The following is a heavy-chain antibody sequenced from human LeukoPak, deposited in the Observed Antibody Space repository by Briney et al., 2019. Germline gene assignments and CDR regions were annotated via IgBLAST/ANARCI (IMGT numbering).Heavy chain of an antibody. CDR2: INPNSGGT. CDR1: GYTFTGYY. D-gene: IGHD1-7*01. CDR3: ARLGYYWNYGFNY. J-gene: IGHJ4*02. V-gene: IGHV1-2*02. Sequence: ASVKVSCKASGYTFTGYYMHWVRQALGQGLEWMGWINPNSGGTNYAQKFQGRVTMTRDTSISTAYMELSRLRSDDTAVYYCARLGYYWNYGFNYWGQGTLVTVSS.